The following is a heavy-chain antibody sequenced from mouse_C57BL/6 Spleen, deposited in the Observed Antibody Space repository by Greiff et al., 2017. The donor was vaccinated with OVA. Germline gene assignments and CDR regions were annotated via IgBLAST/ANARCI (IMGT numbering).Heavy chain of an antibody. CDR1: GYTFTSYW. J-gene: IGHJ4*01. Sequence: QVQLQQPGAELVRPGSSVKLSCKASGYTFTSYWMHWVKQRPIQGLEWIGNIDPSDSETHYNQKFKDKATLTVDKSSSTAYMQLSSLTSEDSAVYYCARLGVPYYAMDYWGQGTSVTVSS. CDR3: ARLGVPYYAMDY. V-gene: IGHV1-52*01. CDR2: IDPSDSET. D-gene: IGHD4-1*01.